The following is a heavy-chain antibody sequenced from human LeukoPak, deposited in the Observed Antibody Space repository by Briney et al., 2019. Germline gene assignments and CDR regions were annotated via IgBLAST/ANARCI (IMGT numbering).Heavy chain of an antibody. V-gene: IGHV3-20*04. CDR2: INWNGGST. CDR3: ARDRRGAPSYSSGWLVNWFDP. D-gene: IGHD6-19*01. Sequence: GGSLRLSCAASGFTFDDYGMSWVRQAPGKGLEWVSGINWNGGSTGYADSVKGRFTISRDNAKNSLYLQMNSLRAEDTALYYCARDRRGAPSYSSGWLVNWFDPWGQGTLVTVSS. J-gene: IGHJ5*02. CDR1: GFTFDDYG.